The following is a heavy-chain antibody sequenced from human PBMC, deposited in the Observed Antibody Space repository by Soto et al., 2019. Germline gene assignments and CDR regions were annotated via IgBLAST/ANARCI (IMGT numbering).Heavy chain of an antibody. Sequence: ETLSLTCTVSGGSISSSSYYWGWIRQPPGKGLEWIGSIYYSGSTYYNPSLKSRVTISVDTSKNQFSLKLSSVTAADTAVYYCARSRGTIVVPAASNYYYYGMDVWGQGTTVTSP. CDR3: ARSRGTIVVPAASNYYYYGMDV. J-gene: IGHJ6*02. CDR1: GGSISSSSYY. CDR2: IYYSGST. D-gene: IGHD2-2*01. V-gene: IGHV4-39*01.